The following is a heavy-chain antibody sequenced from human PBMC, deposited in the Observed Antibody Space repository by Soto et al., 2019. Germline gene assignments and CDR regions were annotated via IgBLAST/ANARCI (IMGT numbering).Heavy chain of an antibody. V-gene: IGHV3-30-3*01. CDR2: ISYDGSNK. J-gene: IGHJ3*02. D-gene: IGHD2-15*01. CDR3: ARDGPLDCSGRSCYADACDI. CDR1: GFTFSSYA. Sequence: QVQLVESGGGVVQPGRSLRLSCAASGFTFSSYAMHWVRQAPGKGLEWVAVISYDGSNKYYADSVKGRFTISRDNSKNSLYLQMNSLSAEDTAVYYCARDGPLDCSGRSCYADACDIRRQGTMVTVSS.